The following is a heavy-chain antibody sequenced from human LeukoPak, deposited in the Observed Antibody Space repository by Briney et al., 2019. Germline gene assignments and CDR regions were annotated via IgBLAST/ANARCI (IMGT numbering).Heavy chain of an antibody. CDR2: ISSSGSTI. CDR1: GFTFSSYE. V-gene: IGHV3-48*03. Sequence: GGSLRLSCAASGFTFSSYEMNWVRQAPGKGLDWVSYISSSGSTIYYADSVKGRFTISRDNAKNSLYLQMNSLRAEDTAVYYCARDYGASSGWYIYWGQGTLVTVSS. J-gene: IGHJ4*02. CDR3: ARDYGASSGWYIY. D-gene: IGHD6-19*01.